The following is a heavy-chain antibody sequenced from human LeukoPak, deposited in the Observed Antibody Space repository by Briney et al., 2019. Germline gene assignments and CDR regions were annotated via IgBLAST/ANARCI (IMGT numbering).Heavy chain of an antibody. Sequence: SETLPLTCTVSGGSISSYYWSWIRQPPGKGLEWIGYIYYSGSTNYNPSLKSRVTISVDTSKNQFSLKLSSVTAADTAVYYCARADYGGTYYYYYYMDVWGKGTTVTVSS. V-gene: IGHV4-59*01. J-gene: IGHJ6*03. CDR3: ARADYGGTYYYYYYMDV. D-gene: IGHD4-23*01. CDR2: IYYSGST. CDR1: GGSISSYY.